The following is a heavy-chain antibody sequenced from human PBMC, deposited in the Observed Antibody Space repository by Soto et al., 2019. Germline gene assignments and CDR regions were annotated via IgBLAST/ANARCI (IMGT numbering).Heavy chain of an antibody. J-gene: IGHJ6*02. CDR3: ARDLWGYCGADCYPLDV. V-gene: IGHV4-59*01. D-gene: IGHD2-21*02. Sequence: ETLSLTCKVSGGPISRYYWSWIRQPPGKGLEWIGYMYNTGSTIYNPSLKSRVTISVDTSKNQFSLKLNSVTAADTAVYYCARDLWGYCGADCYPLDVWGQGTTVTVS. CDR2: MYNTGST. CDR1: GGPISRYY.